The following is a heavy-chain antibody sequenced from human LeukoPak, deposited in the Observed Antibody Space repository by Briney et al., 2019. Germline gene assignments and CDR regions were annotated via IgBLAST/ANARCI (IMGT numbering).Heavy chain of an antibody. Sequence: SVKVSCEASGGTFISYAISWVRQAPGQGLEWMGGIIPIFGTANYAQKFQGRVTITADESTSTAYMELSSLRSEDTAVYYCARLSLYSGYDEDYWGQGTLVTVSS. V-gene: IGHV1-69*13. D-gene: IGHD5-12*01. CDR1: GGTFISYA. J-gene: IGHJ4*02. CDR3: ARLSLYSGYDEDY. CDR2: IIPIFGTA.